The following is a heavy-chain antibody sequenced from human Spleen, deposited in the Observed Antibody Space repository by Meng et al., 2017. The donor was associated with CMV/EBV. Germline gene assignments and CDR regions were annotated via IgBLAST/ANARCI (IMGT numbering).Heavy chain of an antibody. CDR2: IYPGDSDA. D-gene: IGHD5-12*01. CDR1: GYSFTTYW. J-gene: IGHJ6*02. CDR3: ARKGYSGYDALDV. V-gene: IGHV5-51*01. Sequence: GESLKISCKGSGYSFTTYWIGWVRQMPGKGLEWMGIIYPGDSDAGYSPSFQGQVTISADKSISTVYLQWSSLKASDTAMYYCARKGYSGYDALDVWGQGTTVTVSS.